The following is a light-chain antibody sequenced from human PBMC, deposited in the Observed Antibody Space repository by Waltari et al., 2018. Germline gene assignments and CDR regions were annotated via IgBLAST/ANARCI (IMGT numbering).Light chain of an antibody. CDR1: QSVLYSSNHNNY. J-gene: IGKJ2*01. Sequence: DIVMTQSPDSLAVSLGERATINCKSSQSVLYSSNHNNYLAWYQQKPGQPPKLLFYWSSTRESGVPDRFSGSGSGTDFTLTISSLQAEDVAVYYCQQSYSFPYTFGQGTKLEI. CDR2: WSS. V-gene: IGKV4-1*01. CDR3: QQSYSFPYT.